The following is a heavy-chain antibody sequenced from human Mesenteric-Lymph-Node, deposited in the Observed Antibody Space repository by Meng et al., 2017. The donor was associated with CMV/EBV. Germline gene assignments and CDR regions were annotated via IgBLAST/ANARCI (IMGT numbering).Heavy chain of an antibody. CDR1: GYTFSDYY. CDR3: AGESGSETDYYSYAMDV. D-gene: IGHD1-26*01. CDR2: INPNSGGT. J-gene: IGHJ6*02. V-gene: IGHV1-2*02. Sequence: ASVKVSCKASGYTFSDYYIHWVRQAPGQGLEWMGWINPNSGGTKYASKFQGRVTMTRDTAISTAYLEVSGLTSDDAAVYFCAGESGSETDYYSYAMDVWGQGTTVTVSS.